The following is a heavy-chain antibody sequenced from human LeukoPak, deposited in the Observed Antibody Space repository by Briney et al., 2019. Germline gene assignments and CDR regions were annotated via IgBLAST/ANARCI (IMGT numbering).Heavy chain of an antibody. Sequence: SETLSLTCSVSGYSISSGYYWGWIRQPAGKGLEWIGSIYQSGSTYYNPSLKSRITISVDTSKNQFSLKLSSVTAADTAVYYCARLAWGRLDYWGQGTLVTVSS. V-gene: IGHV4-38-2*02. CDR1: GYSISSGYY. J-gene: IGHJ4*02. CDR3: ARLAWGRLDY. D-gene: IGHD7-27*01. CDR2: IYQSGST.